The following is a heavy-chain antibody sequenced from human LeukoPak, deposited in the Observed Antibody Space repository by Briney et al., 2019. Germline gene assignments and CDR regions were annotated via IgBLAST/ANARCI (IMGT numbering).Heavy chain of an antibody. CDR3: ARGPGGSPVPFGFDY. CDR1: GGTFRSFT. Sequence: ASVKVSCKASGGTFRSFTINWVRQAPGQGLEWMGGIIPMFGATNYAQKFQGRVTITADESTSTAYMELSSLRSEDTAVYFCARGPGGSPVPFGFDYWGQGTLVTVSS. D-gene: IGHD1-26*01. J-gene: IGHJ4*02. V-gene: IGHV1-69*13. CDR2: IIPMFGAT.